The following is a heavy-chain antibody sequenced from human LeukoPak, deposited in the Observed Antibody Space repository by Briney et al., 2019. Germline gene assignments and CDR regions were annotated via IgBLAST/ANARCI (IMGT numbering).Heavy chain of an antibody. J-gene: IGHJ6*02. V-gene: IGHV3-33*01. CDR3: ARDDDGMDV. CDR2: IWYDGSNK. CDR1: GFTFSSYG. Sequence: PGGSLRLSCAASGFTFSSYGMHWVRQAPGKGLEWVAVIWYDGSNKYYADSVKGRFTISRDNSKNTPYLQMNSLRAEDTAVYYCARDDDGMDVWGQGTTVTVSS.